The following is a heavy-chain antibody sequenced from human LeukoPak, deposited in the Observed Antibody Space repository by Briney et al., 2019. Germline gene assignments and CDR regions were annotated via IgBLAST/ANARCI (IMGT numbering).Heavy chain of an antibody. D-gene: IGHD2-2*01. Sequence: SETLSLTCAVYGGSFSGYYWSWIRQPPGKGLEWIGEINHSGSTNYNPSLKSRVTISVDTSKNQLSLKLSSVTAADTAVYYCARGIVVVPAATPPTYYYYYGMDVWGQGTTVTVSS. CDR3: ARGIVVVPAATPPTYYYYYGMDV. V-gene: IGHV4-34*01. J-gene: IGHJ6*02. CDR1: GGSFSGYY. CDR2: INHSGST.